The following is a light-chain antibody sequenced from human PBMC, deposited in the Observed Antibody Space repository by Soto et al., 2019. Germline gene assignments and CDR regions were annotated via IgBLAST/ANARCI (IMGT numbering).Light chain of an antibody. CDR1: QSVLYSSNNKNY. CDR3: QQYYSTPWT. Sequence: DIVMTQSPDSLAVSLGVRATINCKSSQSVLYSSNNKNYLAWYQQKPGQPPKLLIYWASTRESGVPERFSGSGSGTDSTLTITSLPAEDVAVYYCQQYYSTPWTFGQGTKVELK. CDR2: WAS. V-gene: IGKV4-1*01. J-gene: IGKJ1*01.